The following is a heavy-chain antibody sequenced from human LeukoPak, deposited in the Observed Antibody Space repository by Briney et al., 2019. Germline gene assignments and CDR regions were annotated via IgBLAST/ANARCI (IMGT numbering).Heavy chain of an antibody. Sequence: PGGSLRLSCAASGFSFSAYWMTWVRQAPGRGLEGVANINPAGSQTYYVDPVKGPFSISRDNAKNLVCLQMNSLRAEDTAVYHCARFGYVAAVDVWGQGTPVTVSS. CDR2: INPAGSQT. CDR1: GFSFSAYW. CDR3: ARFGYVAAVDV. V-gene: IGHV3-7*01. J-gene: IGHJ4*02. D-gene: IGHD2-15*01.